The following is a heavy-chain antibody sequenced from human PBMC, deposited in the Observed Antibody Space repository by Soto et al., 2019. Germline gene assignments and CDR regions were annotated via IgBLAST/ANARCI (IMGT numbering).Heavy chain of an antibody. CDR1: GFTFSSYA. V-gene: IGHV3-23*01. CDR2: ISGSGGST. D-gene: IGHD5-18*01. J-gene: IGHJ4*02. CDR3: AKDGPISYSYGRHDY. Sequence: GGSLRLPCAASGFTFSSYAMSWVRQAPGKGLEWVSAISGSGGSTYYADSVKGRFTISRDNSKNTLYLQMNSLRAEDTAVYYCAKDGPISYSYGRHDYWGQGTLVTVSS.